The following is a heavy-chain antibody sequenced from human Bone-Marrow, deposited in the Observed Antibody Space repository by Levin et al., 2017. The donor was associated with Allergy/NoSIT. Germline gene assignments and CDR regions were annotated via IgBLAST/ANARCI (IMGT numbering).Heavy chain of an antibody. Sequence: GESLKISCKTSGYTFTAFHVHWVRQAPGQGLEWMGRINPNSGATDYARKFQGRVNMTRDMSIRTVYLELATLRSDDTAVFFCVRRGGGTWDLDYWGQGTLVTVSS. J-gene: IGHJ4*02. CDR2: INPNSGAT. CDR1: GYTFTAFH. D-gene: IGHD1-26*01. V-gene: IGHV1-2*06. CDR3: VRRGGGTWDLDY.